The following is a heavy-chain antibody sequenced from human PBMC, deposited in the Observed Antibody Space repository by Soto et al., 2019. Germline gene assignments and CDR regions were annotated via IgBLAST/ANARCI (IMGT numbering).Heavy chain of an antibody. Sequence: SVKVSCKDSGGTFSSYAISWVRQAPGQGLEWMGGIIPIFGTANYAQKFQGRVTITADESTSTAYMELSSLRSEDTAVYYCAGGYSGYVWFDPWGQGTLVTVSS. J-gene: IGHJ5*02. CDR3: AGGYSGYVWFDP. D-gene: IGHD5-12*01. V-gene: IGHV1-69*13. CDR2: IIPIFGTA. CDR1: GGTFSSYA.